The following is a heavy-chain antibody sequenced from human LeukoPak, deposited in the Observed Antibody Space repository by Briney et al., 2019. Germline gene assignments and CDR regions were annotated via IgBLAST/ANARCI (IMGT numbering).Heavy chain of an antibody. CDR1: GFTFSSYS. CDR3: ARDRFAVAGTSGMDV. CDR2: ISSSSSYI. D-gene: IGHD6-19*01. Sequence: GGSLRLSCAASGFTFSSYSMNWVRQAPGKGLEWVSSISSSSSYIYYADSVKGRFTISRDNAKNSLYLQMNSLRAEDTAVYYCARDRFAVAGTSGMDVWGQGTTVTVSS. V-gene: IGHV3-21*01. J-gene: IGHJ6*02.